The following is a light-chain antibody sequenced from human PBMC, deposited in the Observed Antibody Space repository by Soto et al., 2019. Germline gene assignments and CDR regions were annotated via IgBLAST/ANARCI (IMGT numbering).Light chain of an antibody. CDR3: SSYTIFSTYV. V-gene: IGLV2-14*01. CDR1: SSDVGGYNY. Sequence: QSARTQPASVSGSPGQSITISCTGTSSDVGGYNYVSWYQQHPGKAPKLMIYEVSDRPSGVSNRFSGSKSGNTASLTISGLQADDEADYYCSSYTIFSTYVFGTGTKVTVL. CDR2: EVS. J-gene: IGLJ1*01.